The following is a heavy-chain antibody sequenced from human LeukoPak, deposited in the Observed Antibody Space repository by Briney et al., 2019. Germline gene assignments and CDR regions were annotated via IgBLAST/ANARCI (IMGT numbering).Heavy chain of an antibody. CDR1: GFTFSSYG. Sequence: PGGSLRLSCAASGFTFSSYGMHWVRQAPGKGLEWVAFIRYDGSNKYYADSVKGRFTISRDNSKNTLYLQMNSLRAEDTAVYYCAKDLSGYGSNPDAFDIWGQGTMVTVSS. CDR3: AKDLSGYGSNPDAFDI. J-gene: IGHJ3*02. V-gene: IGHV3-30*02. CDR2: IRYDGSNK. D-gene: IGHD3-10*01.